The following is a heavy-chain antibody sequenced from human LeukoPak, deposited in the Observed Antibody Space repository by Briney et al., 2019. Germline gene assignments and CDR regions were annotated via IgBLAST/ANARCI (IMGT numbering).Heavy chain of an antibody. Sequence: GGSLRLSCAASGLTLSTYAMSWARQAPGKGLEWVSAISGGGGSTYYADSVKGRFIISRDNSKNTLYLQMNSLRAEDTAVYYCAKDKIVVAGKFDYWGQGTLVTVSS. CDR1: GLTLSTYA. J-gene: IGHJ4*02. CDR2: ISGGGGST. CDR3: AKDKIVVAGKFDY. V-gene: IGHV3-23*01. D-gene: IGHD3-22*01.